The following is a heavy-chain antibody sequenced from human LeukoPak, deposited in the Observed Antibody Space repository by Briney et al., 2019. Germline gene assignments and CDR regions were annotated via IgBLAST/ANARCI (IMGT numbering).Heavy chain of an antibody. CDR2: MYYSGST. J-gene: IGHJ4*02. V-gene: IGHV4-59*01. CDR3: ARSYCSGGSCYGY. D-gene: IGHD2-15*01. Sequence: SETLSLTCTVSGGSISSYYWSWIRQAPGKGLEWIGYMYYSGSTNYNPSLKNRVTISVDTSKNQFSLKLSSVTAADTAVYYCARSYCSGGSCYGYWGQGTLVTVSS. CDR1: GGSISSYY.